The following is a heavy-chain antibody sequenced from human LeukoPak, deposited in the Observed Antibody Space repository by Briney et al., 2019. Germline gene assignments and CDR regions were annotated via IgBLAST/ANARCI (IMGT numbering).Heavy chain of an antibody. J-gene: IGHJ3*02. D-gene: IGHD2-2*02. CDR2: ISAYNGNT. Sequence: ASVKVSCKASGYTFTSYGISWVRQAPGQGLEWMGWISAYNGNTNYAQKLQGRVTMTTDTSTSTAYMELRSLRSDDTAVCYCARDKMSGGYCSSTSCYNAFDIWGQGTMVTVSS. V-gene: IGHV1-18*01. CDR3: ARDKMSGGYCSSTSCYNAFDI. CDR1: GYTFTSYG.